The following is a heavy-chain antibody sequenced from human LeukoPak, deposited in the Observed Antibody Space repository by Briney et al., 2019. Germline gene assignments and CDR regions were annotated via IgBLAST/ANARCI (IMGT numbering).Heavy chain of an antibody. CDR2: IYYSGST. Sequence: SETLSLTCTVSGGSISSYYWSWIRQPPGEGLEWIGYIYYSGSTNYNPSLKSRVTISVDTSKNQFSLKLSSVTAADTAVYYCAGQWIQLWYGHWFDPWGQGTLVTVSS. CDR1: GGSISSYY. V-gene: IGHV4-59*01. J-gene: IGHJ5*02. D-gene: IGHD5-18*01. CDR3: AGQWIQLWYGHWFDP.